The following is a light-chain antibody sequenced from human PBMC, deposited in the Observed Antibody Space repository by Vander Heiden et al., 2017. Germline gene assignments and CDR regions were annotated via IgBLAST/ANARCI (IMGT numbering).Light chain of an antibody. CDR1: QDISNY. J-gene: IGKJ2*01. CDR2: DAS. V-gene: IGKV1-33*01. CDR3: QQYDNRPPYT. Sequence: DIQMTQSPSSLSASVGDRVTITCQASQDISNYLNWYQQKPGKAPKLLIYDASNLETGVPSRCSGSGSGTDFTFTISSLQPEDIATYYCQQYDNRPPYTFGQGTKLEIK.